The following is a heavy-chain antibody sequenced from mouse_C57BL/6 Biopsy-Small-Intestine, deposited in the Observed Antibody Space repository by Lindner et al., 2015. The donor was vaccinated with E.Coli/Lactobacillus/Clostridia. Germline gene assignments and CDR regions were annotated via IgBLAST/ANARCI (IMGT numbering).Heavy chain of an antibody. V-gene: IGHV1S14*01. D-gene: IGHD4-1*01. Sequence: SVKVSCKASGGTFSSYGFSWVRQAPGQGLEYMGGIIPIVGTVKYAQTLQGRVTITADKSTSTVYMELSSLRSEDTALYYCAKIFETGRTPLWGQGTLVTVSS. CDR3: AKIFETGRTPL. J-gene: IGHJ4*01. CDR1: GGTFSSYG. CDR2: IIPIVGTV.